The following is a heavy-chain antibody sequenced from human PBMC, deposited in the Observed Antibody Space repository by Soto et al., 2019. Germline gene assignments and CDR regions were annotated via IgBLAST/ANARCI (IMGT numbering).Heavy chain of an antibody. D-gene: IGHD3-9*01. J-gene: IGHJ4*02. V-gene: IGHV4-31*03. CDR1: GGSISSGGYN. CDR3: ARVPVYDILTGYPAGGSDY. Sequence: QVQLQESGPGLVKPSQTLSLTCTVSGGSISSGGYNWSWIRQHPGKGLEWIGYIYYSGRTYYNPSLKSRVTISVATSKNQFSLKLSSVTAADTAVYYCARVPVYDILTGYPAGGSDYWGQGTLVTVSS. CDR2: IYYSGRT.